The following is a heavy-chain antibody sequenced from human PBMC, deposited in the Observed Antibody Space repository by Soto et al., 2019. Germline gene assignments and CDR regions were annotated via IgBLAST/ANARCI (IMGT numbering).Heavy chain of an antibody. CDR1: GGSISSSNW. CDR3: ARAAMGGSSWPFDY. CDR2: IYHSGST. D-gene: IGHD6-13*01. J-gene: IGHJ4*02. V-gene: IGHV4-4*02. Sequence: QVQLQESGPGLVKPSGTLSLTCAVSGGSISSSNWWSWVRQPPGKGLEWIGEIYHSGSTNYNPSHKSRITISVDKSKNQFSLKLSAVTAADTAVYYCARAAMGGSSWPFDYWGQGTLVTVSS.